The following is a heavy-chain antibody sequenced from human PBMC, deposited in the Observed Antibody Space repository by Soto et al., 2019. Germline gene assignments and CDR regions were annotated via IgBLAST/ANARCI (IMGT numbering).Heavy chain of an antibody. CDR2: ISGSGGST. D-gene: IGHD3-3*01. V-gene: IGHV3-23*01. CDR1: GFTFSSYA. Sequence: GGSLRLSCAASGFTFSSYAMSWVRQAPGQGLEWVSAISGSGGSTYYADSVKGRFTISRDNSKNTLYLQMNSLRAEDTAVYYCAKARTYYDEKGAFDIWGQGTMVTVSS. CDR3: AKARTYYDEKGAFDI. J-gene: IGHJ3*02.